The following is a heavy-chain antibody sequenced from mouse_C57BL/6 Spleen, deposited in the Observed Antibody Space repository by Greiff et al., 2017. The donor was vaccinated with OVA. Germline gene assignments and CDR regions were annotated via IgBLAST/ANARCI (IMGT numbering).Heavy chain of an antibody. D-gene: IGHD1-3*01. CDR1: GFTFSSYA. J-gene: IGHJ3*01. CDR2: ISDGGSYT. Sequence: EVKLMESGGGLVKPGGSLKLSCAASGFTFSSYAMSWVRQTPEKRLEWVATISDGGSYTYYPDNVKGRFTISRDNAKNNLYLQMSHLKSEDTAMYYCARNEGLKKLAYWGQGTLVTVSA. V-gene: IGHV5-4*03. CDR3: ARNEGLKKLAY.